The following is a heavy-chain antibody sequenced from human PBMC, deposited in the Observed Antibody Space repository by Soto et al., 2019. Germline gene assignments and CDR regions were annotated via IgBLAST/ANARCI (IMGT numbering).Heavy chain of an antibody. V-gene: IGHV6-1*01. CDR3: ARDGNFVRKIAAAGTRWLDYYYMDV. CDR2: TYYRSKWYN. D-gene: IGHD6-13*01. Sequence: SQTLSLTCAISGDSVSSNSAAWNWIRQSPSRGLEWLGRTYYRSKWYNDYAVSVKSRITINPDTSKNQFSLQLNSVTPEDTAVYYCARDGNFVRKIAAAGTRWLDYYYMDVWGKGTTVTVSS. CDR1: GDSVSSNSAA. J-gene: IGHJ6*03.